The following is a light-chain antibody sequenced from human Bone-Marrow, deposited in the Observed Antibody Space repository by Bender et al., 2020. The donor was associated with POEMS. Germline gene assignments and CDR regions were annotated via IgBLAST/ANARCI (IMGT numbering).Light chain of an antibody. CDR2: SSH. CDR1: SSNIGAHA. Sequence: QSVLTQPPSASGTPGQRVTISCSGGSSNIGAHAVNWYQHLPGTAPKLLIYSSHRRPSEVPDRFPGSRSGTSASLAISGRQSEDEADYYCAVWDDSLNGWVFGGGTKLTVL. V-gene: IGLV1-44*01. CDR3: AVWDDSLNGWV. J-gene: IGLJ3*02.